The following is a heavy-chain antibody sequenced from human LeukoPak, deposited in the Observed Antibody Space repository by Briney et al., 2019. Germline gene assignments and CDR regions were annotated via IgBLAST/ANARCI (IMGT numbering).Heavy chain of an antibody. CDR2: LSGCGRAT. V-gene: IGHV3-23*01. CDR3: ARQRVMLTGTGGTWIDP. J-gene: IGHJ5*02. CDR1: GFTFSSYN. Sequence: PGGSLRLSCVASGFTFSSYNMIWVRQAPGKGLEWVSGLSGCGRATYYAHSVKGRFTISRENSKNTMFLQMHSLRVDDTAVYYCARQRVMLTGTGGTWIDPWGQGTLVTVSS. D-gene: IGHD1/OR15-1a*01.